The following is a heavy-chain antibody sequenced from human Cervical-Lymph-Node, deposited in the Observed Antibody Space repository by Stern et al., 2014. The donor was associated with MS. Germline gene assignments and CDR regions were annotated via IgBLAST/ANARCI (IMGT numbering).Heavy chain of an antibody. D-gene: IGHD6-25*01. CDR3: ARGGASRRYGMDV. J-gene: IGHJ6*02. CDR2: INTNTGHP. Sequence: QVQLVESGSELKKPGASVKVSCKASGFRFTNYAMNWVRQAPGEGLEWLGWINTNTGHPTYGHGYTGRFVLSLDTSVRTAYLQISSLKVEDTAVYYCARGGASRRYGMDVWGQGTTVTVSS. CDR1: GFRFTNYA. V-gene: IGHV7-4-1*02.